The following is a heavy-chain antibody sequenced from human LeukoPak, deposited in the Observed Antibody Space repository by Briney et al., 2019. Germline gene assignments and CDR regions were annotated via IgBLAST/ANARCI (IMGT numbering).Heavy chain of an antibody. V-gene: IGHV3-21*01. D-gene: IGHD3-16*02. Sequence: PGGSLRLSCAASAFTFSTYTMNWVRQAPGKGLEWVSSISSSSTYIYYADSVKGRFTISRDNAKNSLYLQMNSLRADDTAVYYCARDRGSYPVDLWGQGTLVTVSS. CDR3: ARDRGSYPVDL. CDR2: ISSSSTYI. J-gene: IGHJ5*02. CDR1: AFTFSTYT.